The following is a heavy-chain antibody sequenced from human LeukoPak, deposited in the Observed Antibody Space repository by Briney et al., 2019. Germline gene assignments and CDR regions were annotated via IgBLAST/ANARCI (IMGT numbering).Heavy chain of an antibody. CDR3: ARGGSSGYYNLYYFDY. CDR1: GGSISSYY. Sequence: SETLSLTCTVSGGSISSYYWSWIRQPPGKGLEWIGYIDYSGSTNYNPSLKSRVTISVDTSKNQFSLKLSSVTAADTAVYYCARGGSSGYYNLYYFDYWGQGTLVTVSS. D-gene: IGHD3-22*01. V-gene: IGHV4-59*01. J-gene: IGHJ4*02. CDR2: IDYSGST.